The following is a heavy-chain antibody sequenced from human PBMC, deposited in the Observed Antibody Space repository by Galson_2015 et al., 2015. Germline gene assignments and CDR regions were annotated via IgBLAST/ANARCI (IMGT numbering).Heavy chain of an antibody. J-gene: IGHJ4*02. D-gene: IGHD3-9*01. V-gene: IGHV4-39*01. CDR2: IYYSGTT. Sequence: SETLSLTCTVSGGSIGSTNYYWGWIRQPPGKGLEWIGSIYYSGTTYYNPSLKSRVTISVDTSKNQFSLKLSSVTAADTAVYYCARHSYDLLTGTPGDFDYWGQGTLVTVSS. CDR3: ARHSYDLLTGTPGDFDY. CDR1: GGSIGSTNYY.